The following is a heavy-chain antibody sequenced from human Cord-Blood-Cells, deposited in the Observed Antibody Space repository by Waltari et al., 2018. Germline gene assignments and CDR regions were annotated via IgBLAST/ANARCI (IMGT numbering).Heavy chain of an antibody. CDR2: IYSGGST. V-gene: IGHV3-53*01. D-gene: IGHD6-19*01. Sequence: EVQLVESGGGLIQPGGSLRLSCAASGFTVSSNYLSWVRQVPGKGLEWVSVIYSGGSTYYADSVKGRFTISRDISKNTLYLQMNSLRAEDTAVYYCARGAHSSGWYGYWGQGTLVTVSS. CDR3: ARGAHSSGWYGY. J-gene: IGHJ4*02. CDR1: GFTVSSNY.